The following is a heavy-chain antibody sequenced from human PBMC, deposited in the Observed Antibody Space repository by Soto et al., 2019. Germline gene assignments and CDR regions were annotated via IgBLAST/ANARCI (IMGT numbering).Heavy chain of an antibody. Sequence: ASVKVSCKASGYTFTSYGIHWVRQAPGQRLEWMGWINAANGDTKYSPKFQGRVTITRDTSASTAYMELSSLRSEDTAVYYCVRRHVSATGIDWFDPWGQGPLVTV. D-gene: IGHD6-13*01. CDR3: VRRHVSATGIDWFDP. V-gene: IGHV1-3*01. CDR1: GYTFTSYG. J-gene: IGHJ5*02. CDR2: INAANGDT.